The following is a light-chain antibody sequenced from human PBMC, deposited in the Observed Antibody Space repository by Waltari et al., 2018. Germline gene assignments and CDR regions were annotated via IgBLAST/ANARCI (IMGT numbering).Light chain of an antibody. Sequence: EIVLTQSPATLSLSPGERATLSCRASQSVSSYLAWDQQKPGQAPRLLIYDASNRATGIPARFSGSGSGTDFTLTISSLEPEDVAVYYCQQRSNWLTFGGGTKVEIK. CDR1: QSVSSY. CDR2: DAS. CDR3: QQRSNWLT. V-gene: IGKV3-11*01. J-gene: IGKJ4*01.